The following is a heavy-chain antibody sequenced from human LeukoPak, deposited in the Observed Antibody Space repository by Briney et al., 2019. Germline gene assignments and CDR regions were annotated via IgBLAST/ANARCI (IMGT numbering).Heavy chain of an antibody. Sequence: ASVKVSCKASGFTFTSSAVQWVRQARGQRLEWIGWIVVGSGNTNYAQKFQERVTITRDMSTSTAYMELSSLRSEDTAVYYCARDQSYGDYDAYYFDYWGQGTLVTVSS. D-gene: IGHD4-17*01. V-gene: IGHV1-58*01. J-gene: IGHJ4*02. CDR2: IVVGSGNT. CDR3: ARDQSYGDYDAYYFDY. CDR1: GFTFTSSA.